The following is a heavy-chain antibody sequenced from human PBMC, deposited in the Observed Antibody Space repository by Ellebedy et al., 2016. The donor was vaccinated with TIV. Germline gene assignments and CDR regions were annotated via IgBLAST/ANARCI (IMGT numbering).Heavy chain of an antibody. CDR3: GRAIGSGSCY. V-gene: IGHV3-7*01. D-gene: IGHD3-10*01. Sequence: GGSLRLSCAASGFSLSSYWMHWVRQAPGKGLGWVANIKQDGSEKYYVDSVKGRFTISRDNAKNTLYLQMNSLRAEDTAVYFCGRAIGSGSCYWGQGTLVTVSS. CDR2: IKQDGSEK. J-gene: IGHJ4*02. CDR1: GFSLSSYW.